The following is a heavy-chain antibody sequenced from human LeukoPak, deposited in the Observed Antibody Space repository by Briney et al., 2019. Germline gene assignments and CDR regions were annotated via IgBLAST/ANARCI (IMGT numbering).Heavy chain of an antibody. Sequence: SQTLSLTCTVSGGSISSGSYYWSWIRQPAGKGLEWIGRIYTSGSTNYNPSLKSRVTISVDTSKNQFSLKLSSVTAADTAVYYCARYISSGYYRGGFDPWGQGTLVTVSS. V-gene: IGHV4-61*02. CDR2: IYTSGST. J-gene: IGHJ5*02. CDR1: GGSISSGSYY. D-gene: IGHD3-22*01. CDR3: ARYISSGYYRGGFDP.